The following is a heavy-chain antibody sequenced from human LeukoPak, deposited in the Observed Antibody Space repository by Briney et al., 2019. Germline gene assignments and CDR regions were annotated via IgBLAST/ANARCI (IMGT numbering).Heavy chain of an antibody. Sequence: PSETLSLTCTVSGGSISSYYWSWIRQPPGKGLEWIGYIYYSGSTNYNPSLKSRVTISVDTSKNQFSLKLSSVTAADTAVYYCAREPFSNSGYDWGQGTLVTVSS. V-gene: IGHV4-59*01. J-gene: IGHJ4*02. D-gene: IGHD5-12*01. CDR1: GGSISSYY. CDR3: AREPFSNSGYD. CDR2: IYYSGST.